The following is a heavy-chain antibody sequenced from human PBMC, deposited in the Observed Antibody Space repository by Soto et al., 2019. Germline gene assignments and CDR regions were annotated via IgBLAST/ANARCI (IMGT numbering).Heavy chain of an antibody. CDR2: IYSGGST. J-gene: IGHJ3*02. V-gene: IGHV3-66*04. CDR1: GFTVSSNY. D-gene: IGHD1-26*01. Sequence: GGSLRLSCAASGFTVSSNYMSWVRQAPGKGLEWVSVIYSGGSTYYADSVKGRFTISRDNSKNTLYLQMNSLRAEDTAVYYCASQVRGSYDAFDIWGQGTMVTVSS. CDR3: ASQVRGSYDAFDI.